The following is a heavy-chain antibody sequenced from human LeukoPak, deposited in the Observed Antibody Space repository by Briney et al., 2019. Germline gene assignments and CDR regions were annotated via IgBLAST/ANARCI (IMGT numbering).Heavy chain of an antibody. Sequence: GASVKVSCTASGFTFTSYGISWVRQAPGQGLEWVGSIRAYNGNTNYVQKLQGRVTMTRDTSTSTAYLELRSLRSDDTAVYYCARGLYYDSIGVITYWGQVTLVTVSS. CDR2: IRAYNGNT. J-gene: IGHJ4*02. V-gene: IGHV1-18*01. CDR3: ARGLYYDSIGVITY. D-gene: IGHD3-22*01. CDR1: GFTFTSYG.